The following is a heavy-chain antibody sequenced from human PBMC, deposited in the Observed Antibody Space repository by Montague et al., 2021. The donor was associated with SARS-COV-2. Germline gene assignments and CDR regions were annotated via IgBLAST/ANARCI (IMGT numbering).Heavy chain of an antibody. Sequence: SETLSITCAVYGGSFNDYYWSWIRQAPGTGLEWIGEINHSGSAKYNPYNSSLRSRVTMSVDKSKNQFSLNLHSVTAADTAVYYFAGQGGSGATGSCHDWGQGTLVSVSS. V-gene: IGHV4-34*01. CDR3: AGQGGSGATGSCHD. CDR1: GGSFNDYY. CDR2: INHSGSA. J-gene: IGHJ4*02. D-gene: IGHD4/OR15-4a*01.